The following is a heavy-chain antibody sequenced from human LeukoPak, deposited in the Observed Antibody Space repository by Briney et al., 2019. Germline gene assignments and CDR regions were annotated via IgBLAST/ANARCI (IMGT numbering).Heavy chain of an antibody. J-gene: IGHJ4*02. V-gene: IGHV3-30*02. CDR1: GFTFSSYG. Sequence: GGSLRLSCAASGFTFSSYGMHWVRQAPGKGLEWVAFIRYDGSNKYYADSVKGRFTISRDNSKNTLYLQMNSLRAEDTAVYYCAKDLYYYDSSGSHYFDYWGQGTLVTASS. CDR3: AKDLYYYDSSGSHYFDY. CDR2: IRYDGSNK. D-gene: IGHD3-22*01.